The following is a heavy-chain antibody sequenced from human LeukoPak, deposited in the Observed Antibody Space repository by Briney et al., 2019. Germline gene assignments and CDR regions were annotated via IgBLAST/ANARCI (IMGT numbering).Heavy chain of an antibody. V-gene: IGHV3-53*01. J-gene: IGHJ4*02. Sequence: GGSLRLSCAVSGFTVSTNFMSWVRQAPGRGLEWVSIIYADGGTSYADSVEGRFTISRDNSKNTVYLQMSSLRAEDTAVYYCARLAARPYWGQGTLVTVSS. CDR1: GFTVSTNF. CDR3: ARLAARPY. D-gene: IGHD6-6*01. CDR2: IYADGGT.